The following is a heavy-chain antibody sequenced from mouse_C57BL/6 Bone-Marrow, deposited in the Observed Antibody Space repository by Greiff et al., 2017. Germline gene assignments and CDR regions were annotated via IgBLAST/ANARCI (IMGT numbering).Heavy chain of an antibody. V-gene: IGHV1-74*01. CDR3: AQRFAY. CDR1: GYTFTSYW. Sequence: VQLQQPGAELVKPGASVKVSCKASGYTFTSYWMHWVKQRPGQGLEWIGRIHTSDSDTNYNQQFKGKATLTVYKSSSTAYLQLCGVTSEDSAVYYCAQRFAYWGQGTLVTGSA. CDR2: IHTSDSDT. J-gene: IGHJ3*01.